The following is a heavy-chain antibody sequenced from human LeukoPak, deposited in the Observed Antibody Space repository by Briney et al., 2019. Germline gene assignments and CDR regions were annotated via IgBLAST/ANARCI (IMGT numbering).Heavy chain of an antibody. V-gene: IGHV4-4*07. J-gene: IGHJ6*02. Sequence: PSETLSLTCTVSGGSISSYYWSWIRQPAGKGLEWIGRIYTSGSTNYNPSLKSRVTMSVDTSKNQFSLKLSSVTAADTAVYYCARASSGRDYYYYGMDVWGQGTTATVSS. CDR2: IYTSGST. D-gene: IGHD6-19*01. CDR3: ARASSGRDYYYYGMDV. CDR1: GGSISSYY.